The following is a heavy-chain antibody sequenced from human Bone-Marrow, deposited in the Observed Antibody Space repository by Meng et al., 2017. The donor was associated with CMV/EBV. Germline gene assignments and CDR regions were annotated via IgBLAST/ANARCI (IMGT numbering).Heavy chain of an antibody. D-gene: IGHD4-11*01. CDR2: INHSGST. Sequence: LRLSCAVYGGSFSGYYWSWIRQPPGKGWEWIGEINHSGSTNYNPSLKSRVTISVDTTKNQFFLKLSSVTAADTAVYYCVIHSNHTMLNWFDPWGHGTLVTVSS. CDR1: GGSFSGYY. CDR3: VIHSNHTMLNWFDP. V-gene: IGHV4-34*01. J-gene: IGHJ5*02.